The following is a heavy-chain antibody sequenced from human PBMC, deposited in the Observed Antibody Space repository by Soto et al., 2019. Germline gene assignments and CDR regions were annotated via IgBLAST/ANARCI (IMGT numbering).Heavy chain of an antibody. D-gene: IGHD2-15*01. CDR2: VSIGGST. Sequence: PGGSLRLSCAASGFTFSSYAMGWVRQGPGKGLEWVAVVSIGGSTHYADSVRGRFTIPRDNSKNTLSLQMNSLTAEDTAVSFCAKRRGAGGHFDYWGQGALVTVSS. CDR3: AKRRGAGGHFDY. J-gene: IGHJ4*02. CDR1: GFTFSSYA. V-gene: IGHV3-23*01.